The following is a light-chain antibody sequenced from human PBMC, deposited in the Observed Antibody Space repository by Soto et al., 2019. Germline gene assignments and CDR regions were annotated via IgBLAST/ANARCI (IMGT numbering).Light chain of an antibody. CDR2: DAS. Sequence: EIVLTQSPATLSLSPGERATLSCRASQSVSSYLAWYQQKPGQAPRLLIYDASNRATGIPARFSGSGSGTDFTLTISSLEPEDCAVYYCQQRGKWPLTFGGGTKVEIK. CDR1: QSVSSY. J-gene: IGKJ4*01. CDR3: QQRGKWPLT. V-gene: IGKV3-11*01.